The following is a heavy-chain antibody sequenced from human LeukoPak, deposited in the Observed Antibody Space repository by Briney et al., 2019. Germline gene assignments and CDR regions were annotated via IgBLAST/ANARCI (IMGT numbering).Heavy chain of an antibody. V-gene: IGHV3-74*01. Sequence: GGSLRLSCAASRFTFSNYRMHWVRQAPGKGLVWVSRINSDGSSTNYADSVKGRFTISRDNAKNALFLQMNSLRAEDTAVYYCARGGSTTISYGDSWGQGTLVTVSS. J-gene: IGHJ4*02. CDR2: INSDGSST. CDR1: RFTFSNYR. CDR3: ARGGSTTISYGDS. D-gene: IGHD4-11*01.